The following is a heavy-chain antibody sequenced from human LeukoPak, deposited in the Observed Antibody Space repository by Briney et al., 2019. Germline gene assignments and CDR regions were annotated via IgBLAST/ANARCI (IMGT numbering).Heavy chain of an antibody. D-gene: IGHD6-13*01. V-gene: IGHV1-69*04. J-gene: IGHJ4*02. Sequence: ASVKVSCKASVGTFSSYAMIWVRQAPGQGLEWMGRIIPILGIANYAQKFQGRVTITADKSTSTAYMERSSLRSEDTAVYYCAKSSSSWHFDYWGQGTLVTVSS. CDR1: VGTFSSYA. CDR3: AKSSSSWHFDY. CDR2: IIPILGIA.